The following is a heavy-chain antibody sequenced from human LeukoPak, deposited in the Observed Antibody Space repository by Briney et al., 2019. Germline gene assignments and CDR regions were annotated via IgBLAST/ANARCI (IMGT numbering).Heavy chain of an antibody. D-gene: IGHD3-22*01. CDR2: INHSGST. CDR1: GGSFSGYY. Sequence: SETLSLTCAVYGGSFSGYYWSWIRQPPGKGLEWIGEINHSGSTNYNPSLKSRVTISVDTSKNQFSLKLSSVTAADTAVYYCARAGIVGVKYYFDYWGQGTLVTVSS. CDR3: ARAGIVGVKYYFDY. J-gene: IGHJ4*02. V-gene: IGHV4-34*01.